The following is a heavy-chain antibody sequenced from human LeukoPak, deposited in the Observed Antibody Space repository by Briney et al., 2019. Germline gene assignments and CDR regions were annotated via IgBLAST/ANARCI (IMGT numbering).Heavy chain of an antibody. D-gene: IGHD3-3*01. CDR1: GFTFSSYA. CDR2: ISGSGGST. CDR3: AKDPRITKNYYYYYMDV. V-gene: IGHV3-23*01. J-gene: IGHJ6*03. Sequence: PGGSLRLSCAASGFTFSSYAMSWVRQAPGKGLEWVSAISGSGGSTYCADSVKGRFTISRDNSKNTLYLQMNSLRAEDTALYFCAKDPRITKNYYYYYMDVWGKGTTVTVSS.